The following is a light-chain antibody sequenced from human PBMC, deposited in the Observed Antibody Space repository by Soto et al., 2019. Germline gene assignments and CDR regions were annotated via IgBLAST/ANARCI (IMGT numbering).Light chain of an antibody. CDR1: QSVSSSY. V-gene: IGKV3-20*01. J-gene: IGKJ1*01. CDR2: GAS. Sequence: EIVLTQSPGTLSLSPGERATLSCRASQSVSSSYLAWYQQNPGQAPRLLIYGASSRATGIPDRFSGSGSGTDFTLTISRLEPEDFAVYYCQQYGSSPPWTSGQGTKVAIK. CDR3: QQYGSSPPWT.